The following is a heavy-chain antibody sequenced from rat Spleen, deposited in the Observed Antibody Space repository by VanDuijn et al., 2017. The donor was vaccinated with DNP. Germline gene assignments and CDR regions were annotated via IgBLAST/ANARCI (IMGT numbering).Heavy chain of an antibody. CDR3: AEMGGAGDY. Sequence: QVQMKETGPGLVRTTQTLSVTCTVSGFSLTSYGVHWVRQAPGKGLEWMGMIWGDGNTNYNSALKSRLSISRDTSKSQVFLTMNSLQTDDTAVYYCAEMGGAGDYWGQGVMVTVSS. V-gene: IGHV2-77*01. J-gene: IGHJ2*01. CDR1: GFSLTSYG. D-gene: IGHD1-4*01. CDR2: IWGDGNT.